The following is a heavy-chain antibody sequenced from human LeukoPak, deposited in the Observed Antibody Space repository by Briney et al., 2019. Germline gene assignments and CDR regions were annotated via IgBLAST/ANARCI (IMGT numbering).Heavy chain of an antibody. V-gene: IGHV3-23*01. CDR3: ARDSAAVFDY. CDR2: ISGSGGST. Sequence: GGSLRLSCAASGFTFSSYAMSWVRQAPGKGLEWVSGISGSGGSTYYADSVKGRFTISRDNSKNTLYLQMNSLRAEDTAVYYCARDSAAVFDYWGQGTLVTVSS. CDR1: GFTFSSYA. J-gene: IGHJ4*02. D-gene: IGHD6-13*01.